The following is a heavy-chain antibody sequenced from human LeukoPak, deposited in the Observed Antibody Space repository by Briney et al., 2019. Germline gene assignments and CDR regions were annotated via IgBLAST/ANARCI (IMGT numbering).Heavy chain of an antibody. CDR1: GGSISSYY. CDR2: IYTSGST. V-gene: IGHV4-4*07. CDR3: AGSPGSRRGSGCYVDY. J-gene: IGHJ4*02. Sequence: KPSETLSLTCTVSGGSISSYYWSWIRQPAGKGLEWIGRIYTSGSTNYNPSLKSRVTMSVDTSKNQFSLKLSSVTAADTAVYYCAGSPGSRRGSGCYVDYWGQGTLVTVSS. D-gene: IGHD3-3*01.